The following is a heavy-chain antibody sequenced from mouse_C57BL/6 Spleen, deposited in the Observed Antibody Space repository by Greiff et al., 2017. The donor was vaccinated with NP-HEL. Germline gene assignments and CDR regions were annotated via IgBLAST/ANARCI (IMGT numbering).Heavy chain of an antibody. Sequence: VQLKESEGGLVQPGSSMKLSCTASGFTFSDYYMAWVRQVPEKGLEWVANINYDGSSTYYLDSLKSRFIISRDNAKNILYLQMSSLKSEDTATYYCARGYYGKRYYAMDYWGQGTSVTVSS. J-gene: IGHJ4*01. CDR2: INYDGSST. D-gene: IGHD2-1*01. V-gene: IGHV5-16*01. CDR1: GFTFSDYY. CDR3: ARGYYGKRYYAMDY.